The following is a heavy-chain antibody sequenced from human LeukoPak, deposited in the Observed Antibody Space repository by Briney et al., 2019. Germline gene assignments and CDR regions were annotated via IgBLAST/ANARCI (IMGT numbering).Heavy chain of an antibody. CDR2: ISENGRST. CDR3: AKGEILDY. CDR1: GFSFSASS. J-gene: IGHJ4*02. Sequence: GGSLRLSCAASGFSFSASSMSWVRQTPGKGLEWVSSISENGRSTYYTDSVKGRFTISRDNSKNTLYLQMNSLRAEDTAVYYCAKGEILDYWGQGTLVTVSS. D-gene: IGHD1-26*01. V-gene: IGHV3-23*01.